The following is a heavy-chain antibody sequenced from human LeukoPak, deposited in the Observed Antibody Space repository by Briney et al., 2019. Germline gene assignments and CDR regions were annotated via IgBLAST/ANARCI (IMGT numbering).Heavy chain of an antibody. D-gene: IGHD2-2*01. CDR3: ARVRGVYCSSTSCYHFDY. CDR1: GYTFTGYY. J-gene: IGHJ4*02. V-gene: IGHV1-2*02. CDR2: INPNSGGT. Sequence: ASVKVSCKASGYTFTGYYMHWVRQAPGQGLEWMGWINPNSGGTNYAQKFQGRVTMTRDTSISTAYMELSRLRSDDTAVYYCARVRGVYCSSTSCYHFDYWGQGTLVTVFS.